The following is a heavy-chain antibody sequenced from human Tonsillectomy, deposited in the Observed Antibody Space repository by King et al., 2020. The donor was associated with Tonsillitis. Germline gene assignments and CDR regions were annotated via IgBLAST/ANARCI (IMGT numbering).Heavy chain of an antibody. CDR2: ISYDGSNK. Sequence: VQLVESGGGVVQPGRSLRLSCAASGFTFSSYAMHWVRQAPGKGLEWVAVISYDGSNKYYADSVKGRFTISRDNSKNTLYLQMNSLRADDTAVYYCASDYWSVVSFYDAFDIGAQGTMVTVSS. D-gene: IGHD2-15*01. J-gene: IGHJ3*02. V-gene: IGHV3-30*04. CDR1: GFTFSSYA. CDR3: ASDYWSVVSFYDAFDI.